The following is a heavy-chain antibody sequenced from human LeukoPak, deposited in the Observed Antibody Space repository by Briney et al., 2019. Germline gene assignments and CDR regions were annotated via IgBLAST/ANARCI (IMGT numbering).Heavy chain of an antibody. CDR2: ISSGGATI. J-gene: IGHJ4*02. Sequence: GGSLRLSCAASGFTFSSYEMNWVRQAPGKGLEWVSYISSGGATIYYADSVKGRFTISRDNAKNSLYLQMNRLRAEDTAVYYCARRGNTAMDFDYWGQGTLVTVSS. D-gene: IGHD5-18*01. V-gene: IGHV3-48*03. CDR1: GFTFSSYE. CDR3: ARRGNTAMDFDY.